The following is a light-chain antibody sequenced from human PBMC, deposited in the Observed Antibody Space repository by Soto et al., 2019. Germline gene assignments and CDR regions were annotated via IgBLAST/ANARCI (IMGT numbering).Light chain of an antibody. J-gene: IGLJ1*01. CDR1: SSDVGGYNY. V-gene: IGLV2-14*01. CDR2: DVS. Sequence: HXALTQPASVSGSPGESITISCTGTSSDVGGYNYVSWYQQHPGKAPKLMIYDVSNRPSGVSNRFSGSKSGNTASLTISGLQAEDEADYYCSSYTSSSTFPYVFGTGTKVTVL. CDR3: SSYTSSSTFPYV.